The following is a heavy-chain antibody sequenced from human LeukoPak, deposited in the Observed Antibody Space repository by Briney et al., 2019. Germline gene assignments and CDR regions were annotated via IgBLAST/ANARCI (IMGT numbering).Heavy chain of an antibody. D-gene: IGHD5-24*01. CDR3: ARGEMATMDAEYFQH. V-gene: IGHV1-69*05. J-gene: IGHJ1*01. CDR1: GGTFSSYA. Sequence: AASVKVSCKASGGTFSSYAISWVRQAPGQGLEWMGGIIPIFGTANYAQKFQGRVTITTDESTSTAYMELSSLRSEDTAVYYCARGEMATMDAEYFQHWGQGTLVTVSS. CDR2: IIPIFGTA.